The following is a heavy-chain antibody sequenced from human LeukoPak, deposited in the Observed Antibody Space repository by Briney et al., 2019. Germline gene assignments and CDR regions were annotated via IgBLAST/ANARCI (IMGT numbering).Heavy chain of an antibody. V-gene: IGHV1-69*01. CDR2: IIPIFGTA. Sequence: SVKVSCKASGGTFSSYAISWMRQAPGQGLEWMGGIIPIFGTANYAQKFQGRVTITADESTSTAYMELSSLRSEDTAVYYCARTLGIAVAGPYFDYWGQGTLVTVSS. D-gene: IGHD6-19*01. J-gene: IGHJ4*02. CDR3: ARTLGIAVAGPYFDY. CDR1: GGTFSSYA.